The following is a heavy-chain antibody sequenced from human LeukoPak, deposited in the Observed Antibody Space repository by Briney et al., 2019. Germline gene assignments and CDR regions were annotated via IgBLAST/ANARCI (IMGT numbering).Heavy chain of an antibody. V-gene: IGHV4-59*01. CDR2: IYHSGST. CDR3: ARALRRQLVSGCFDP. D-gene: IGHD6-13*01. J-gene: IGHJ5*02. CDR1: GDSISSYY. Sequence: PGAPSVTCTVSGDSISSYYWSWIRQPPRGGLEWVGYIYHSGSTNYNPYLESRVTISLDTSKNQFSLHLISVTAADTAVYYCARALRRQLVSGCFDPWGQGTLVTVSS.